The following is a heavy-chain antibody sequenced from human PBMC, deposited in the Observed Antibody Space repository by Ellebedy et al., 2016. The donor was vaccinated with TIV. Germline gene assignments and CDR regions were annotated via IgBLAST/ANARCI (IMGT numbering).Heavy chain of an antibody. J-gene: IGHJ5*02. V-gene: IGHV3-23*01. CDR1: GFSLSNSF. CDR3: ARVPGSFSLNWFDP. CDR2: LTADGRST. D-gene: IGHD3-10*01. Sequence: GESLKISXAASGFSLSNSFMSWIRQAPGKGLEWVSTLTADGRSTYFADSVKGRFTISRDNSKNTVYLQMNSLRDEDTAVYYCARVPGSFSLNWFDPWGQGTLVTVSS.